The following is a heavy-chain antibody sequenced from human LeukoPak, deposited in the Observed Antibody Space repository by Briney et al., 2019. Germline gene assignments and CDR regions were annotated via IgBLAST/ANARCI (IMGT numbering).Heavy chain of an antibody. D-gene: IGHD3-10*01. CDR3: TREGVDVFDI. CDR2: ISSGSTYI. Sequence: PGGSLRLSCAASGFTFSDFEMNWIRQAPGKGLEWVSSISSGSTYIYYADSVKGRFTISRDNTKNSLYLQMNSLRAEDTAVYYCTREGVDVFDIWGQGTMVTVSS. J-gene: IGHJ3*02. CDR1: GFTFSDFE. V-gene: IGHV3-21*01.